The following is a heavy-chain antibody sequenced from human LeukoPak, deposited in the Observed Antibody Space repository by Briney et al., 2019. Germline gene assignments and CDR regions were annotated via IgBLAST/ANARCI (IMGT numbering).Heavy chain of an antibody. D-gene: IGHD4-11*01. Sequence: GGSLRLSCAVSGFTFSNEAMGWVRQLRGGGLEWVSTISLGGGTTYYAESMKGRFTISRDNSKSTLYLEMNSLRAEDTAVYYCTKSRSGSSNWALQVFDNWGQGALVAVSS. V-gene: IGHV3-23*01. CDR2: ISLGGGTT. J-gene: IGHJ4*02. CDR3: TKSRSGSSNWALQVFDN. CDR1: GFTFSNEA.